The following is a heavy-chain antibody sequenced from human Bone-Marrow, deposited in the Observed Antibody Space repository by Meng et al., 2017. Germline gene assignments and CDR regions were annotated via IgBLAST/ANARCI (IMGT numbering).Heavy chain of an antibody. CDR1: GYTFTGYY. Sequence: ASVKVSCKASGYTFTGYYMHWVRQAPGQGLEWMGRINPNSGGTNYAQKFQGRVTMTRDTSISTAYMDLSRLRSDDTAVYYCARDWGWLQDYYYYGMDVWGQGTTVTVSS. V-gene: IGHV1-2*06. J-gene: IGHJ6*02. CDR2: INPNSGGT. D-gene: IGHD5-24*01. CDR3: ARDWGWLQDYYYYGMDV.